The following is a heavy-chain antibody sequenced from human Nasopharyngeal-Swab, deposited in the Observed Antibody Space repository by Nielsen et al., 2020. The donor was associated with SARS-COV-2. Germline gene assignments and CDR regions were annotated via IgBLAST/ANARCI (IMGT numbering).Heavy chain of an antibody. D-gene: IGHD3-10*01. J-gene: IGHJ3*02. CDR2: ISSSSSYV. CDR3: ARDAPEGYYYGSGSYYKQAFDI. Sequence: VRQAPGKGLEWVSSISSSSSYVYYADSMKGRFTISRDNAKNSLYLQMNSLRAEDTAVYYCARDAPEGYYYGSGSYYKQAFDIWGQGTMVTVSS. V-gene: IGHV3-21*01.